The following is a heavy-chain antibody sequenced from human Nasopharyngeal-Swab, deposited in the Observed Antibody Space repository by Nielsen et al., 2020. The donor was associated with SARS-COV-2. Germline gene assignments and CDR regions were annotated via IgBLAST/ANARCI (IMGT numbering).Heavy chain of an antibody. D-gene: IGHD6-19*01. CDR2: INPNSGGT. CDR3: ARVLYSSGGWFDP. Sequence: ASVKVSCKASGYTFTGYYMHWARQAPGQGLEWMGRINPNSGGTNYAQKFQGRVTMTRDTSISTAYMELSRLRSDDTAVYYCARVLYSSGGWFDPWGQGTLVTVSS. J-gene: IGHJ5*02. CDR1: GYTFTGYY. V-gene: IGHV1-2*06.